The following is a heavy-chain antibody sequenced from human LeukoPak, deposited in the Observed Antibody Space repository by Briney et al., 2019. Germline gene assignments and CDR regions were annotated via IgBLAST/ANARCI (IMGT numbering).Heavy chain of an antibody. J-gene: IGHJ5*02. Sequence: ASVKVSCKASGYTFTSYYMHWVRQAPGQGLEWMGIINPSGGSTSYAQKFQGRVTMTRDTSTSTVYKELSSLRSEDTAVYYCARVPVTTMIVVGPWFDPWGQGTLVTVSS. D-gene: IGHD3-22*01. V-gene: IGHV1-46*01. CDR2: INPSGGST. CDR1: GYTFTSYY. CDR3: ARVPVTTMIVVGPWFDP.